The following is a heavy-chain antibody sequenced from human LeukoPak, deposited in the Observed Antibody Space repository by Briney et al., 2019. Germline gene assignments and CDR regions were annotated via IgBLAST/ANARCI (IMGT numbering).Heavy chain of an antibody. CDR1: GFIFSNYA. CDR2: ISGRIDNT. V-gene: IGHV3-23*01. J-gene: IGHJ4*02. CDR3: AKWGDYDVLTGYYVSDF. D-gene: IGHD3-9*01. Sequence: GGSLRLSCAASGFIFSNYAMYWVRQAPGKGLEWVSAISGRIDNTYYADSVKGRFTLSRDSSKNTLYPQMNSLRADDTAVYYCAKWGDYDVLTGYYVSDFWGQGTLVTVSS.